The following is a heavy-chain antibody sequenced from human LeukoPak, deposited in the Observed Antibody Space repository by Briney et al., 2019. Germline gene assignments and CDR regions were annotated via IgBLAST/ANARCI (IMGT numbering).Heavy chain of an antibody. Sequence: PSETLSLTCTVSGGSISSGSYYWVWIRQPPGKGLEWIGSIYYSGSTYYNPSLKSRVTISVDTSKNQFSLKLSSVTAADTAVYYCARSTRPTVTTRGQFDYWGQGTLVTVSS. V-gene: IGHV4-39*01. J-gene: IGHJ4*02. CDR2: IYYSGST. D-gene: IGHD4-17*01. CDR3: ARSTRPTVTTRGQFDY. CDR1: GGSISSGSYY.